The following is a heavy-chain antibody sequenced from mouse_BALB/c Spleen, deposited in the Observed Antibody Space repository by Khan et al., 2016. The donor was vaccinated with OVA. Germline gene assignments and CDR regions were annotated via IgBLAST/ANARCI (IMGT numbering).Heavy chain of an antibody. CDR2: ISTDSVNT. CDR3: AIRDYFDY. J-gene: IGHJ2*01. Sequence: QVQLKQFGPELVRPGVSVKISCKGSGYTFTDYSMHWVKQSHAKSLEWIGVISTDSVNTNYNQKFKGKATLTVDKSSSTAYIELARMTSEDSAIYYCAIRDYFDYWGQGTTLTVSS. V-gene: IGHV1S137*01. CDR1: GYTFTDYS.